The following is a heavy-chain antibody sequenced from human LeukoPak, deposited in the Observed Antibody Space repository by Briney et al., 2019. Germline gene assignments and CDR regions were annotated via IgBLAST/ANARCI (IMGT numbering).Heavy chain of an antibody. J-gene: IGHJ4*02. CDR3: ARANSAAGIDDY. Sequence: ASVKVPCKASGYTFTGYYMHWVRQAPGQGLEWMGWINPNSGGTNYAQKFQGWVTMTRDTSISTAYMELSRLRSDDTAVYYCARANSAAGIDDYWGQGTLVTVSS. CDR2: INPNSGGT. D-gene: IGHD6-13*01. V-gene: IGHV1-2*04. CDR1: GYTFTGYY.